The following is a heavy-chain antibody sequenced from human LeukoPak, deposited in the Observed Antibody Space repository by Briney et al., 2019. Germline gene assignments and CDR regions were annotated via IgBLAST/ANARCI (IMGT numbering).Heavy chain of an antibody. J-gene: IGHJ4*02. CDR1: GGSISSSSHY. V-gene: IGHV2-5*02. D-gene: IGHD6-6*01. CDR2: IYWDDDK. CDR3: AHRVRHSSSFDY. Sequence: TLSLTCTVSGGSISSSSHYWGWIRQPPGKGLEWLALIYWDDDKRYSPSLKSRLTITKDTSKNQVVLTMTNMDPVDTATYYCAHRVRHSSSFDYWGQGTLVTVSS.